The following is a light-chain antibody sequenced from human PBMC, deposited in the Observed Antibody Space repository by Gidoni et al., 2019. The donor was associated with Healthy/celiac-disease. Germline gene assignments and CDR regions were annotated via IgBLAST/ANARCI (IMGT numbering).Light chain of an antibody. CDR1: QSISSY. CDR2: AAS. V-gene: IGKV1-39*01. J-gene: IGKJ1*01. Sequence: DIQMTQSPSSLSASVGDRVTITCRASQSISSYLNWYQQKPGKAPKLLIYAASSLQSGGPSRFSGSGAGTDCTITISSLQPEDVATDYCQQSYSTPPWTFXXXTKVEIK. CDR3: QQSYSTPPWT.